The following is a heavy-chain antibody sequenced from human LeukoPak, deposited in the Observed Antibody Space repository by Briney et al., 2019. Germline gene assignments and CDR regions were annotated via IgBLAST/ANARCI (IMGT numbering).Heavy chain of an antibody. CDR1: GGSISSSSYY. J-gene: IGHJ4*02. D-gene: IGHD5-18*01. Sequence: PSETLSLTCTVSGGSISSSSYYWGWIRQPPGKGLEWIGSIYYSGSTYYNPSLKSRVTMSMDTSKNQFSLKLSSVTAADTAVYYCARRGDSYALFDYWGQGTLVTVSS. CDR3: ARRGDSYALFDY. CDR2: IYYSGST. V-gene: IGHV4-39*01.